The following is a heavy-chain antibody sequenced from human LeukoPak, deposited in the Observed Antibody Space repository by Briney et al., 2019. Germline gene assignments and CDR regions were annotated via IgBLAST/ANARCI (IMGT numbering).Heavy chain of an antibody. D-gene: IGHD6-19*01. V-gene: IGHV3-9*01. CDR3: AKNRSGWYYLDY. CDR1: GFSFDDYA. J-gene: IGHJ4*02. Sequence: GGSLRLSCAASGFSFDDYAMHWVRQVPGKGLEWVSGITWNSAPIGYADSVKGRFTISRDNSKNSLYLQMNSLTVEDTAVYYCAKNRSGWYYLDYWGRGTLVTVSS. CDR2: ITWNSAPI.